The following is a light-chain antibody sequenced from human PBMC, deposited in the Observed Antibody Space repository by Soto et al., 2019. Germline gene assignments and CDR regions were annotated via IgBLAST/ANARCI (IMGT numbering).Light chain of an antibody. CDR1: SGHSSYA. CDR3: QTWGTGIGV. Sequence: QSVLTQSPSASASLGASVKLTCTLCSGHSSYAIAWHQQQPEKGPRYLMKLNSDGSHSKGDGIPDRFSGSSSGAERYLTISSLQSEDEADYYCQTWGTGIGVFGGGTKLTVL. J-gene: IGLJ2*01. V-gene: IGLV4-69*01. CDR2: LNSDGSH.